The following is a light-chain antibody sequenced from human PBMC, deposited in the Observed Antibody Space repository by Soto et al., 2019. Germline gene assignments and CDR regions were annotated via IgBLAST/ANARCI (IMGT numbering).Light chain of an antibody. J-gene: IGKJ2*01. V-gene: IGKV1-39*01. Sequence: DIQMTQSPSSLSASVGDRVTITCRASQSISSYLNWYQQKLGKAPKLLIYAASSLQSGVPSRFSSSGSGTDFTLTISSLQPEDFATYYCQQSYSTPNTFGQGTKVDIK. CDR2: AAS. CDR3: QQSYSTPNT. CDR1: QSISSY.